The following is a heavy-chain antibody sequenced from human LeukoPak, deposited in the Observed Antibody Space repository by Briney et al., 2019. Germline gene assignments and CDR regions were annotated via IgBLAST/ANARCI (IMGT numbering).Heavy chain of an antibody. V-gene: IGHV3-7*01. J-gene: IGHJ4*02. Sequence: GGSLRLPCAASGFTFSTYSMNWVRQAPGKGLEWVANIKQNGSEKYYVDSVKGRFTISRDNAKNSLYLQMNSLRAEDTAVYYCASVAGGAVSLRGDYWGQGTLVTVSS. CDR2: IKQNGSEK. CDR1: GFTFSTYS. D-gene: IGHD3-16*01. CDR3: ASVAGGAVSLRGDY.